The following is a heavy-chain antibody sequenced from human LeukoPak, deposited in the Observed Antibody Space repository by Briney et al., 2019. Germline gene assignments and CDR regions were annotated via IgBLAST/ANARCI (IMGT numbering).Heavy chain of an antibody. V-gene: IGHV6-1*01. Sequence: SQTLSLTCAISGDSVSSNSAAWNWIRQSPSRGLEWLGRTYYRSKRYNDYAVSVKSRITINPDTSKNQFSLQLTSVTPEDTAVYYCARGAAGSTYYYYYYMDVWGKGTTVTVSS. CDR3: ARGAAGSTYYYYYYMDV. CDR1: GDSVSSNSAA. J-gene: IGHJ6*03. CDR2: TYYRSKRYN. D-gene: IGHD6-25*01.